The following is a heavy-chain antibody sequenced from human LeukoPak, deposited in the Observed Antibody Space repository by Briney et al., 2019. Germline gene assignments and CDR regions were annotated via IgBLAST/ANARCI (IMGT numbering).Heavy chain of an antibody. Sequence: ASVKVSCKASGYTFTSYGINWVRQAPGQGLEWMGWISAYNGNTNYAQKLQGRVTMTTDTSTSTAYMELRSLRSDDTAVYYCARYDYVWGSYRPIDYWGQGTLVTASS. J-gene: IGHJ4*02. D-gene: IGHD3-16*02. CDR3: ARYDYVWGSYRPIDY. CDR2: ISAYNGNT. V-gene: IGHV1-18*01. CDR1: GYTFTSYG.